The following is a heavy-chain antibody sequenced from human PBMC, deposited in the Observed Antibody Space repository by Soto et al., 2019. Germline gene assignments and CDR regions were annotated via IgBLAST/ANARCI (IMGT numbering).Heavy chain of an antibody. CDR2: IYYSGST. D-gene: IGHD3-10*01. V-gene: IGHV4-39*01. CDR1: GGSISSSSYY. Sequence: KTSETLSLTCTVSGGSISSSSYYWGWIRQPPGKGLEWIGSIYYSGSTYYNPSLKSRVTISVDTSKNQLSLKLSSVTAADTAVYYCARPYYYGSGSYPPLRSAFDIWGQGTMVTVSS. CDR3: ARPYYYGSGSYPPLRSAFDI. J-gene: IGHJ3*02.